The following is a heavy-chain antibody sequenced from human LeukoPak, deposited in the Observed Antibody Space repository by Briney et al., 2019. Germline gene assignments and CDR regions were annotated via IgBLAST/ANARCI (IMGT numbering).Heavy chain of an antibody. V-gene: IGHV3-74*01. D-gene: IGHD1-26*01. CDR2: INSDGGTT. J-gene: IGHJ3*02. CDR3: ARVRGGSGRSYAADAFDI. CDR1: GFTFGTYW. Sequence: PGGSLRLSCGASGFTFGTYWMHWVRHAPGKGLVWVSGINSDGGTTTYADSVKGRFTISRDNAKSTLYLQMNSLRAEDTAVYYCARVRGGSGRSYAADAFDIWGQGTMVTVSS.